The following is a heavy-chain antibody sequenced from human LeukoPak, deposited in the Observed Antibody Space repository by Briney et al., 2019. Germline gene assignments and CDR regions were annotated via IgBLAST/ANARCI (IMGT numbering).Heavy chain of an antibody. Sequence: ASVKVSCKASGYTFTSYDINWVRQATGQGLEWMGWMNPNSGNTGYAQRFQGRVTMTRNTSISTAYMELSSLRSEDTAVYYCARGGSREGAVDYWGQGTLVTVSS. D-gene: IGHD1-26*01. V-gene: IGHV1-8*01. CDR1: GYTFTSYD. CDR2: MNPNSGNT. CDR3: ARGGSREGAVDY. J-gene: IGHJ4*02.